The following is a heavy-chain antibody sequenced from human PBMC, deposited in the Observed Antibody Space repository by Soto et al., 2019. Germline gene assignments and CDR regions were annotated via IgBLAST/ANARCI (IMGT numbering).Heavy chain of an antibody. J-gene: IGHJ5*02. CDR1: GGSISSYY. CDR2: IYYSGST. CDR3: ARHPSDFWFDP. D-gene: IGHD2-21*02. Sequence: SETLSLTCTVSGGSISSYYWTWIRQPPGKGLEWIGSIYYSGSTYYNPSLKSRVTVSVDTSKNQFSLKLSSATAADTAVYYCARHPSDFWFDPWGQGTLVTVSS. V-gene: IGHV4-59*05.